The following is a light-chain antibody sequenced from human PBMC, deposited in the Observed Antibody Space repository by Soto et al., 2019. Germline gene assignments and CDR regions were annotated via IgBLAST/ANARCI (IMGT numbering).Light chain of an antibody. J-gene: IGKJ4*01. CDR2: AAS. V-gene: IGKV1-9*01. CDR3: QQLNSYPLT. CDR1: QGISSY. Sequence: IQLTQSPSSLSAAVGDRVTITWRASQGISSYLAWYQQKPGKAPKLLIYAASTLQSGVPSRFSGSGSGTDFTLTISSLQPEHFATYYCQQLNSYPLTFGGGTKVDI.